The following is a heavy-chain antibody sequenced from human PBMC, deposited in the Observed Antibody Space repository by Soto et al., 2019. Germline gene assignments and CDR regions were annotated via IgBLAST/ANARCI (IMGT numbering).Heavy chain of an antibody. CDR2: TYHSGST. V-gene: IGHV4-30-2*01. J-gene: IGHJ4*02. CDR1: GGSISSSGYS. Sequence: QLQLQESGSGLVKPSQTLSLTCAASGGSISSSGYSWSCIRQPPGKGLEWIGYTYHSGSTYYNPSLKSRVTISVDRSKNQFSLKLSSVTAADTAVYYCAGGQQLVRNYWGQGTLVTVSS. CDR3: AGGQQLVRNY. D-gene: IGHD6-13*01.